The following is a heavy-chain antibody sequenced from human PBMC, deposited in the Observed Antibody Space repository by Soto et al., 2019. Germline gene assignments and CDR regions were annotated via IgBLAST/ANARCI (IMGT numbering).Heavy chain of an antibody. CDR2: ISSSSSYI. Sequence: EVQLVESGGGLVKPGGSLRLSCAASGFTFSSYSMNWVRQAPGKGLEWVSSISSSSSYIYYADSVKGRFTISRDNAKNSLYLQMNSLRAEDTAVYYCARDHRVVTAIFGFDYWGQGTLVTVSS. D-gene: IGHD2-21*02. V-gene: IGHV3-21*01. CDR1: GFTFSSYS. CDR3: ARDHRVVTAIFGFDY. J-gene: IGHJ4*02.